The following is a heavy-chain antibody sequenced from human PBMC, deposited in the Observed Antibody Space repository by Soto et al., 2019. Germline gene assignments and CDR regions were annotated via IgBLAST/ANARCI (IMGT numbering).Heavy chain of an antibody. V-gene: IGHV4-34*01. Sequence: QVQLQQWGAGLLKPSETLSLTCAVYGGSFSGYYWSWIRQPPGKGLEWIGETNHSGSTNYNPSLKRRVTISVDTSKIQFSLKLSSVTAADTAVYYCARGSVTTVTPFYDYWGQGTLVTVSS. CDR3: ARGSVTTVTPFYDY. CDR2: TNHSGST. CDR1: GGSFSGYY. J-gene: IGHJ4*02. D-gene: IGHD4-17*01.